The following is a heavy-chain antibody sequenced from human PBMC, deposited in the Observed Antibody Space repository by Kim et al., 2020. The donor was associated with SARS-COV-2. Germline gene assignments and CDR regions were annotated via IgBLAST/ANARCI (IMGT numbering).Heavy chain of an antibody. D-gene: IGHD1-26*01. Sequence: NPTLTNRITISVDTSKNQFSLKLSSVTAADTGVYYCARDVSGSYLSWFDPWGQGTLVTVSS. J-gene: IGHJ5*02. CDR3: ARDVSGSYLSWFDP. V-gene: IGHV4-59*01.